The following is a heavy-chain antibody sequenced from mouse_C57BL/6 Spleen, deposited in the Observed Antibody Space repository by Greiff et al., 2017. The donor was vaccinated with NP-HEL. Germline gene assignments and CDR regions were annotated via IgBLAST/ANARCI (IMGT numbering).Heavy chain of an antibody. D-gene: IGHD1-1*01. CDR1: GYTFTSYW. V-gene: IGHV1-50*01. Sequence: QVQLQQPGAELVKPGASVKLSCKASGYTFTSYWMQWVKQRPGQGLEWIGEIDPSDSYTNYNQKFKGKATLTVDTSSSTAYMQLSSLTSEDSAVYYCARTYYYGSSPYYAMDYWGQGTSVTVSS. CDR3: ARTYYYGSSPYYAMDY. J-gene: IGHJ4*01. CDR2: IDPSDSYT.